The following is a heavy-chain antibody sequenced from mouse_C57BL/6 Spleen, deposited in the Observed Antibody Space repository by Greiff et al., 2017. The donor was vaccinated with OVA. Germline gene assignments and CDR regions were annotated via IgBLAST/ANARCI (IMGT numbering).Heavy chain of an antibody. CDR3: ARSGIITTGVAPYAMDY. CDR2: IDPNSGGT. D-gene: IGHD1-1*01. J-gene: IGHJ4*01. CDR1: GYTFTSYW. Sequence: QVQLQQPGAELVKPGASVKLSCKASGYTFTSYWMHWVKQRPGRGLEWIGRIDPNSGGTKYNEKFKSKATLTVDKPSSTAYMQLSSLTSEDSAVYYCARSGIITTGVAPYAMDYWGQGTSVTVSS. V-gene: IGHV1-72*01.